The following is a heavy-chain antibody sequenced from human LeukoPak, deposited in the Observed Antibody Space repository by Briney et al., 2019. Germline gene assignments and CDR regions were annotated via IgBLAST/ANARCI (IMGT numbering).Heavy chain of an antibody. CDR1: GGSFSGYY. CDR3: ARDAGYDGDYYYYYMDV. J-gene: IGHJ6*03. Sequence: SETLSLTCAVYGGSFSGYYWSWIRQPPGKGLEWIGYIYHSGSTYYNPSLKSRVTISVDRSKNQFSLKLSSVTAADTAVYYCARDAGYDGDYYYYYMDVWGKGTTVTVSS. CDR2: IYHSGST. D-gene: IGHD5-12*01. V-gene: IGHV4-34*01.